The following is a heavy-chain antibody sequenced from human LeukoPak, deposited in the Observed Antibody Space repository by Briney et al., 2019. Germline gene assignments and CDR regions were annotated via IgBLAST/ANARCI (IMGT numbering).Heavy chain of an antibody. CDR1: GGSISSYY. CDR3: ARSTGYSSGWRLDY. J-gene: IGHJ4*02. D-gene: IGHD6-19*01. CDR2: IYYSGST. V-gene: IGHV4-59*01. Sequence: PSETLSLTCTVSGGSISSYYWSWIRQPPGKGLEWIGYIYYSGSTNYNPSLKSRVTISVDTSKNQFSLKLSSVTAADTAVYYCARSTGYSSGWRLDYWGQGTLVTVS.